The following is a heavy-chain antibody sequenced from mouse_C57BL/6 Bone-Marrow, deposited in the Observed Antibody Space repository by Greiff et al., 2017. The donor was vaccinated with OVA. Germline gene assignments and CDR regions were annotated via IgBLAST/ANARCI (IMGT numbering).Heavy chain of an antibody. J-gene: IGHJ3*01. Sequence: QVQLQQPGAELVKPGASVKLSCKASGYTFTSYWMQWVKQRPGQGLEWIGEIDPSDSYTNYNQKFKGKATLTVDTSSSTAYMQLSSLTSEDSAVYDCARFRQLRLRGFAYWGQGTLVTVSA. CDR1: GYTFTSYW. CDR2: IDPSDSYT. V-gene: IGHV1-50*01. D-gene: IGHD3-2*02. CDR3: ARFRQLRLRGFAY.